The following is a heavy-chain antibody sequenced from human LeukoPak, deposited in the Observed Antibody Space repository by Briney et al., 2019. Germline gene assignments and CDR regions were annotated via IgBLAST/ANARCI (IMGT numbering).Heavy chain of an antibody. CDR1: GGTFSSYA. CDR3: ARDDVVGARLRDAFDI. D-gene: IGHD1-26*01. Sequence: ASVKVSCKASGGTFSSYAISWVRQAPGQGLEWMGRIIPIFGTANYAQKFRGRVTITTDESTSTAYMELSSLRSEDTAVYYCARDDVVGARLRDAFDIWGQGTMVTVSS. V-gene: IGHV1-69*05. J-gene: IGHJ3*02. CDR2: IIPIFGTA.